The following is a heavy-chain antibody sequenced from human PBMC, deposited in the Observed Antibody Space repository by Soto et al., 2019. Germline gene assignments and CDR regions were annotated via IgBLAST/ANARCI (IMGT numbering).Heavy chain of an antibody. D-gene: IGHD5-18*01. CDR3: ARDGYNYGGQWFDP. CDR2: IYYSGST. Sequence: SSETLSLTCTVSGGSISTYYWHWIRQPPGKGLEWIGYIYYSGSTNYNPSLRGRVTISIDMSKNQFSLNLNSVTAADTAVYYCARDGYNYGGQWFDPWGQGTLVTVSS. J-gene: IGHJ5*02. CDR1: GGSISTYY. V-gene: IGHV4-59*01.